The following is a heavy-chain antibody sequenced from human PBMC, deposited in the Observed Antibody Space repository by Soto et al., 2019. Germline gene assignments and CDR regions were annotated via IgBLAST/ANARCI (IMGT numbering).Heavy chain of an antibody. J-gene: IGHJ5*02. V-gene: IGHV1-69*14. Sequence: QVQLVQSGAEVKKPGSSVKVSCKASGGTFSSYAISRVRQAPGQGLEWMGGIIPIFGTTNYAQKFQGRITITADNNRSTPFMGVSSWIHEDTTEYYCASDWNRPWGQGTRVSGSS. CDR1: GGTFSSYA. D-gene: IGHD1-1*01. CDR3: ASDWNRP. CDR2: IIPIFGTT.